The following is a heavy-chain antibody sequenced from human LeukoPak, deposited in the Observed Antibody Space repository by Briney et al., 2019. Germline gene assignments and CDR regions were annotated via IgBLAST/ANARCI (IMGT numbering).Heavy chain of an antibody. J-gene: IGHJ1*01. D-gene: IGHD3-22*01. CDR2: IYYSGST. V-gene: IGHV4-31*03. CDR1: GGSISSGGYY. Sequence: SQTLSLTCTVSGGSISSGGYYWSWIRQHPGKGLEWIGYIYYSGSTYYNPSLKSRVTISVDTSKNQFSLKLSSVTAADTAVYYCARDSYDSSGYFEYFQHWGQGTLVTVS. CDR3: ARDSYDSSGYFEYFQH.